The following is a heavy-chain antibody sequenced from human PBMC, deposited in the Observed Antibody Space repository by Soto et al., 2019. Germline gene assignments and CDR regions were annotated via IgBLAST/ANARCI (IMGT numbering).Heavy chain of an antibody. CDR3: ARDLRDYYDSSGSDAFDI. CDR2: IYYSGST. CDR1: GGSISSYY. V-gene: IGHV4-59*01. D-gene: IGHD3-22*01. Sequence: QVQLQESGPGLVKPSETLSLTCTVSGGSISSYYWSWIRQPPGKGLEWIGYIYYSGSTNYNPSLKSRVTISVDTSKNQFSLKLSSVTAADTAVYYCARDLRDYYDSSGSDAFDIWGQGTMVTVSS. J-gene: IGHJ3*02.